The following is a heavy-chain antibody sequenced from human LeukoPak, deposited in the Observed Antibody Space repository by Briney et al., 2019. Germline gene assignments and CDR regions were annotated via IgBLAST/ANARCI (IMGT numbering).Heavy chain of an antibody. J-gene: IGHJ4*02. CDR1: GYTLTELS. D-gene: IGHD1-26*01. CDR2: FDPEDGET. Sequence: ASVQVSCKVSGYTLTELSMHWVRQAPGKGLEWMGGFDPEDGETIYAQKFQGRVTMTEDTSTDTAYMELSSLRSEDTAVYYCATSLGSYYYFDYWGQGTLVTVSS. CDR3: ATSLGSYYYFDY. V-gene: IGHV1-24*01.